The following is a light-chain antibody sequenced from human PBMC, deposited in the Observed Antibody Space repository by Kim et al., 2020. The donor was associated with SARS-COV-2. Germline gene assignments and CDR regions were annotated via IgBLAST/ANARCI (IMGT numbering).Light chain of an antibody. Sequence: ELTQPPSASGTPGQRVTISCSGSSSNIGSNNVVWYQQLPGAAPNLLIYSNNQRPSGIPDRFSGSRSGTSASLAISGLQPGDEADYYCAVWDDSLKQGVFGGGTQLTVL. J-gene: IGLJ3*02. CDR3: AVWDDSLKQGV. CDR2: SNN. V-gene: IGLV1-44*01. CDR1: SSNIGSNN.